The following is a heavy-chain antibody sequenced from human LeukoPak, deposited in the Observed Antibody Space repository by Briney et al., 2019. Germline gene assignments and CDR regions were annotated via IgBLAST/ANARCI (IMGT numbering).Heavy chain of an antibody. J-gene: IGHJ6*02. V-gene: IGHV3-23*01. D-gene: IGHD3-3*01. CDR1: GFTFSSYA. CDR3: ARRITFFGVVMTYYYYGMDV. CDR2: ISGSGGST. Sequence: PGGSLRLSCAASGFTFSSYAMSWVRQAPGKGREWGSAISGSGGSTYYADSVKGRFTISRDNSKNTLYLQMNSMRAEDTAVYYCARRITFFGVVMTYYYYGMDVWGQGTTVTVSS.